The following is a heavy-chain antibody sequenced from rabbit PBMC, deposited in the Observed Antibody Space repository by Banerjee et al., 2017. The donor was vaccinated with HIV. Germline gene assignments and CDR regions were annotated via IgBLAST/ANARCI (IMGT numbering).Heavy chain of an antibody. J-gene: IGHJ4*01. CDR1: GFSFISGYD. D-gene: IGHD4-2*01. V-gene: IGHV1S40*01. CDR3: ARDDAGSSPYYFDL. CDR2: NYAGSSGYT. Sequence: QSLEESGGGLVQPEGSLTLTCTASGFSFISGYDMCWVRQAPGKGLEWIACNYAGSSGYTDYASWAKGRFTISKTSSITVTLQMTSLTAADTATHFCARDDAGSSPYYFDLWGPGTLVTVS.